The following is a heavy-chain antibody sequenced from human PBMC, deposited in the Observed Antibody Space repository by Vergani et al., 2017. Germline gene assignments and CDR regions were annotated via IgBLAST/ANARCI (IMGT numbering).Heavy chain of an antibody. J-gene: IGHJ5*02. D-gene: IGHD6-13*01. Sequence: EVQLVESGGGLIQPGGSLRLSCAASGFTVSSSYMSWVRQPPGKGLEWVSVTYSCGSTSYADSVKGRFTISRDNSKNTLYLQMNSLRAEDTAVYYCARKKEHQLGWFDHWGQGTLVTVSS. CDR3: ARKKEHQLGWFDH. CDR1: GFTVSSSY. V-gene: IGHV3-53*01. CDR2: TYSCGST.